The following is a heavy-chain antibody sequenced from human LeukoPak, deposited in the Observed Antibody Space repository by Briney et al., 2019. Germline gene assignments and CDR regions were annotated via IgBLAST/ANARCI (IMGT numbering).Heavy chain of an antibody. CDR1: GLTFDDYG. J-gene: IGHJ3*02. V-gene: IGHV3-20*01. Sequence: GGSLRLSCAASGLTFDDYGMSWVRQVPGKGLEWVSGINWNGGSTVYADSVKGRFTISRGNAKNSLYLQMNSLRAEDTALYHCAREGQGITNAFDIWGQGTMVTVSS. CDR3: AREGQGITNAFDI. D-gene: IGHD3-10*01. CDR2: INWNGGST.